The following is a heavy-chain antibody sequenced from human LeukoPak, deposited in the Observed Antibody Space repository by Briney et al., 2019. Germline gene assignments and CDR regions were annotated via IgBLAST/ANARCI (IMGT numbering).Heavy chain of an antibody. J-gene: IGHJ3*02. CDR1: GFTFSSYW. CDR3: ARRRAAKDALDI. Sequence: GGSLRLSCAASGFTFSSYWMHWVRQAPGKGLVWVSRINSDGSSTSYADPVKGRFTISRDNAKNTLYLQMNSLRAEDTAVYYLARRRAAKDALDIGGKGQRVTVFS. D-gene: IGHD6-25*01. CDR2: INSDGSST. V-gene: IGHV3-74*01.